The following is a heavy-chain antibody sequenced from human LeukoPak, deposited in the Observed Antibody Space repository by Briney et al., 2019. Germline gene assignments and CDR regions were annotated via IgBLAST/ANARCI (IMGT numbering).Heavy chain of an antibody. J-gene: IGHJ4*02. CDR2: IKPDGSDT. D-gene: IGHD5-12*01. Sequence: GGSLRLSCGASGFTFTTHWIHWVRQAPGKGLVRVSRIKPDGSDTSYADSVKGRFTISRDNAKNTVYLQMNSLRAEDTAVYYCARGKYGGYFIDYWGQGTLVTVSS. CDR1: GFTFTTHW. V-gene: IGHV3-74*01. CDR3: ARGKYGGYFIDY.